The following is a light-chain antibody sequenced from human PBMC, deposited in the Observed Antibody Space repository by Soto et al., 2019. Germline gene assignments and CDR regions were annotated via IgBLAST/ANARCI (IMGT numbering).Light chain of an antibody. J-gene: IGKJ1*01. CDR2: GAS. CDR3: QQYGSSPRT. CDR1: QSVSSSY. Sequence: EIVLTQSPGTLSLSPGERATLSCRASQSVSSSYLAWYQQKPGQAPRLLSYGASSRATGIPDRFSGSGSGTDFTLTISILEPEDFAVYYCQQYGSSPRTCGQGTKVEIK. V-gene: IGKV3-20*01.